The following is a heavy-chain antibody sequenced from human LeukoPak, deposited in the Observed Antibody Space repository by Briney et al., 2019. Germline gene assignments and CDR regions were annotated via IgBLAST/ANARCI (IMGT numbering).Heavy chain of an antibody. CDR2: ISTSSSYI. D-gene: IGHD3-9*01. CDR1: GFTFSSYS. Sequence: PGGPLRLSCAASGFTFSSYSMNWVRQAPGKGLEWVSSISTSSSYIYYADSVKGRFTISRDNAKNSLYLQMNSLRAEDTAVYYCARVPAGYYGYNFDYWGQGTLVTVSS. CDR3: ARVPAGYYGYNFDY. J-gene: IGHJ4*02. V-gene: IGHV3-21*01.